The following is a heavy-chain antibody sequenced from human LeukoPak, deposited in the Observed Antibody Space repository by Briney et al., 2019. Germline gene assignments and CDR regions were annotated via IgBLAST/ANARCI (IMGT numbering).Heavy chain of an antibody. CDR1: GGSISSGSYY. J-gene: IGHJ6*03. CDR3: ARAPLYYYYMDV. V-gene: IGHV4-61*02. CDR2: IYTSGST. Sequence: SETLSLTCTVSGGSISSGSYYWGWIRQPAGKGLEWIGRIYTSGSTNYNPSLKSRVTISRDTSKNQFSLLLTPRTAPDTAVYYCARAPLYYYYMDVWGKGTTVTVSS.